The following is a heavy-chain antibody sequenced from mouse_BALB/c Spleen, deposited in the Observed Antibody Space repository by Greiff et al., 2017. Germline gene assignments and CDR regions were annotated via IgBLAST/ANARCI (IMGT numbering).Heavy chain of an antibody. CDR3: ARWARGADY. J-gene: IGHJ4*01. V-gene: IGHV3-2*02. D-gene: IGHD3-3*01. CDR1: GYSITSDYA. Sequence: EVQLVESGPGLVKPSQSLSLTCTVTGYSITSDYAWNWIRQFPGNKLEWMGYISYSGSTSYNPSLKSRISITRDTSKNQFFLQLNSVTTEDTATYYCARWARGADYWGQGTSVTVSS. CDR2: ISYSGST.